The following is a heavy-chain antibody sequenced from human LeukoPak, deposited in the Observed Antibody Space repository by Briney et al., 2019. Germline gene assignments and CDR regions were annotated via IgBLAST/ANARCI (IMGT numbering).Heavy chain of an antibody. CDR3: ARGRWYYDSSGYYP. CDR1: GGSFSGYY. Sequence: SETLSLTCAVYGGSFSGYYWSWICQPPGKGLEWIGEIIHSGSTNYNPSLKSRVTISVDTSKNQFSLKLSSVTAADTAVYYCARGRWYYDSSGYYPFGQGTLVTVSS. J-gene: IGHJ5*02. V-gene: IGHV4-34*01. D-gene: IGHD3-22*01. CDR2: IIHSGST.